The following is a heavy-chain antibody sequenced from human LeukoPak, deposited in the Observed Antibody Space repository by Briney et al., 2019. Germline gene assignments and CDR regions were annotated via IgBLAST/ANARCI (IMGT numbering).Heavy chain of an antibody. CDR2: IYYSGST. CDR1: GGSISSYY. V-gene: IGHV4-59*01. CDR3: ARELGATVVNYGMDV. J-gene: IGHJ6*02. Sequence: SETLSLTCTVSGGSISSYYWSWIRQPPGKGLEWIGYIYYSGSTNYNPSLKSRVTISVDTSKKQFSLKVRSVTAADTAVYYCARELGATVVNYGMDVWGQGTTVTVSS. D-gene: IGHD4-23*01.